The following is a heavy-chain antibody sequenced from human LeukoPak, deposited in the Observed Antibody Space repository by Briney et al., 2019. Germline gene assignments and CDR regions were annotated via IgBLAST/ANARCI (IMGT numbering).Heavy chain of an antibody. CDR1: GFTFSSFS. CDR2: IIVSGTT. V-gene: IGHV3-23*01. D-gene: IGHD6-25*01. CDR3: AKGSVGSADFAS. J-gene: IGHJ4*02. Sequence: GGSLRLSCAASGFTFSSFSMTWVRQAPGKGLEWVSSIIVSGTTYYADSVKGRFTISRDSFRGALFLQMDSLRVEDTAVYFCAKGSVGSADFASWGQGALVTVS.